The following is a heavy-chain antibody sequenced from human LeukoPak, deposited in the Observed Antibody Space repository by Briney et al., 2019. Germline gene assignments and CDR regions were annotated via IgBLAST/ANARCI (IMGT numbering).Heavy chain of an antibody. CDR1: GFTFSSYA. CDR2: ISYDGSNK. D-gene: IGHD2-15*01. V-gene: IGHV3-30*04. CDR3: ARGVVVAGNAFDI. J-gene: IGHJ3*02. Sequence: PGGSLRLSCAASGFTFSSYAMHWVRQAPGKGLEWVAVISYDGSNKYYADSVKGRFTISRDNSKNTLYLQMNSLRAEDTAVYYCARGVVVAGNAFDIWGQGTMVTVSS.